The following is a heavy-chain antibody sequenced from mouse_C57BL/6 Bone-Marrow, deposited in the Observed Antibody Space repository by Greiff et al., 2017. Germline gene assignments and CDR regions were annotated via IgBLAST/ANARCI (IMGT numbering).Heavy chain of an antibody. CDR3: ARWSGDSSGYFDY. J-gene: IGHJ2*01. CDR2: LDPSDSYT. Sequence: QVQLQQPGAELVKPGASVKLSCKASGYTFTSYWMQWVKQRPGQGLEWIGELDPSDSYTNYNQKFKGKATLTVDTSSSTACMQLSSLTSEDSAVDYCARWSGDSSGYFDYWGQGTTLTVAS. CDR1: GYTFTSYW. V-gene: IGHV1-50*01. D-gene: IGHD3-2*02.